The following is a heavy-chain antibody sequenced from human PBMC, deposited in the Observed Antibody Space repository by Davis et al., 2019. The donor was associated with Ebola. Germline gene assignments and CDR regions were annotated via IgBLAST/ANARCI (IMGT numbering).Heavy chain of an antibody. CDR1: GGTFSSYA. D-gene: IGHD2-15*01. J-gene: IGHJ6*04. CDR2: ISAYNGNT. Sequence: ASVKVSCKASGGTFSSYAISWVRQAPGQGLEWMGWISAYNGNTNYAQKLQGRVTMTTDTSTSTAYMELRSLRSDDTAVYYCAREGCSGGSCYYGMDVWGKGTTVTVSS. V-gene: IGHV1-18*01. CDR3: AREGCSGGSCYYGMDV.